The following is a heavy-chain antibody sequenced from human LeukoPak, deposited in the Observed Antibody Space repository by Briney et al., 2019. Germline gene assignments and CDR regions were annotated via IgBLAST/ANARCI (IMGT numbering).Heavy chain of an antibody. J-gene: IGHJ3*02. CDR2: INPNSGGT. CDR1: GYTFTGYY. CDR3: ARAPSSTSCPNI. V-gene: IGHV1-2*02. Sequence: GASVTVSCTASGYTFTGYYMHWVRQAPGQGLKWMGWINPNSGGTNYAQKFQGRVTMTRDTSISTAYMELSRLRSDDTAVYYCARAPSSTSCPNIWGQGTMVTVSS. D-gene: IGHD2-2*01.